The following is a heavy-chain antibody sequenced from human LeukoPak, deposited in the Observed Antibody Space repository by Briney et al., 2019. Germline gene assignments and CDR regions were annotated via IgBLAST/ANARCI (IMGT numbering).Heavy chain of an antibody. CDR2: IIPIFGTA. J-gene: IGHJ6*04. CDR1: GVTFSSYA. V-gene: IGHV1-69*05. Sequence: SVKVSCKASGVTFSSYAIGWVQQAPGQGLEWIGRIIPIFGTANYAQKFQGRVTITTDESTSTAYMELSSLRSEDTAVYYCASADGSGSVWGKGTTVTVSS. D-gene: IGHD3-10*01. CDR3: ASADGSGSV.